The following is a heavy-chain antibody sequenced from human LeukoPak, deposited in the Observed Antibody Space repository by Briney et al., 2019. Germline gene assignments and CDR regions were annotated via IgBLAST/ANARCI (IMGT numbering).Heavy chain of an antibody. CDR1: GGSFSGYY. Sequence: SETLSLTCAVYGGSFSGYYWSWIRQPPGKGLEWIGEINHSGSTNYNPSLKSRVTISVDTSKNQFSLKLSSVTAADTAVYYCARGARHFDLWGRGTLVTASS. V-gene: IGHV4-34*01. CDR3: ARGARHFDL. J-gene: IGHJ2*01. CDR2: INHSGST.